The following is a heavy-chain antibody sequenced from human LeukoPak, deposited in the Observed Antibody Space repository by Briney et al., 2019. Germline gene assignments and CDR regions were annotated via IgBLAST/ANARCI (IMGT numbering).Heavy chain of an antibody. CDR2: IYYSGSP. CDR3: ARDVEGAAIGHFFDY. J-gene: IGHJ4*02. V-gene: IGHV4-59*01. D-gene: IGHD5-12*01. CDR1: GGSLSSYY. Sequence: ASETQSLTCSVSGGSLSSYYWSWIRQPPGKGLEWIGYIYYSGSPYYNPSLESRLTISVDTSQNQFSLNLSSVTAADTAVYYCARDVEGAAIGHFFDYWGQGILVTVSS.